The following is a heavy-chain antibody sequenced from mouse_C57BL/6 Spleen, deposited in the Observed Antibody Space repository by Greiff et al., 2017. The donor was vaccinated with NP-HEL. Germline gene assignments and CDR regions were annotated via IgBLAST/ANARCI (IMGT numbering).Heavy chain of an antibody. V-gene: IGHV1-80*01. CDR1: GYTFTSYW. Sequence: QVQLQQPGAELVKPGASVKLSCKASGYTFTSYWMHWVKQRPGKGLEWIGQIYPGDGDTNYNGKFKGKATLTADKSSSTAYMQLSSLTSEDSAVYFCARTGTGYFDYWGQGTTLTVSS. CDR2: IYPGDGDT. CDR3: ARTGTGYFDY. J-gene: IGHJ2*01. D-gene: IGHD4-1*01.